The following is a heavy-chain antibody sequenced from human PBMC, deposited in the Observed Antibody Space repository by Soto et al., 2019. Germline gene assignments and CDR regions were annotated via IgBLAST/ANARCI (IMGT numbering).Heavy chain of an antibody. V-gene: IGHV3-33*01. D-gene: IGHD2-21*01. CDR1: GFSFTGHG. CDR3: ARGHMDYFYYMDF. J-gene: IGHJ6*03. Sequence: QVQLVESGGGVVQPGRSLRLSCAASGFSFTGHGMHWVRQAPGKGLEWLAMIWHDGSNKNYAHAVQGRFTISRDNSKSTLYIQTNTLRDDDTAVYHCARGHMDYFYYMDFCGRGSAVTVSS. CDR2: IWHDGSNK.